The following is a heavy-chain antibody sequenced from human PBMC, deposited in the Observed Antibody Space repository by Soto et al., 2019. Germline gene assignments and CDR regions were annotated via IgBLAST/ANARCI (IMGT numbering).Heavy chain of an antibody. Sequence: SETLSLTCTVSGGSISSGGYYWSWIRQHPGKGLEWIGYIYYSGSTYYNPSLKSRVTISVDTSKNQFSLKLSSVTAADTAVYYCARHPSDFWFDPWGQGTLVTAPQ. D-gene: IGHD2-21*02. CDR3: ARHPSDFWFDP. J-gene: IGHJ5*02. V-gene: IGHV4-31*03. CDR2: IYYSGST. CDR1: GGSISSGGYY.